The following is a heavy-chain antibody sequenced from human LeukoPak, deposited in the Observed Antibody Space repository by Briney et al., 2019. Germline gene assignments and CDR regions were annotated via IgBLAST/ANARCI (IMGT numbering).Heavy chain of an antibody. CDR3: ATVYYDFWSGYYTSYYFDY. J-gene: IGHJ4*02. CDR2: IYHSGST. CDR1: GYSISSGYY. D-gene: IGHD3-3*01. Sequence: SETLSLTCTVSGYSISSGYYWGWIRPPPGKGLEWIGSIYHSGSTYYNPSLKSRVTISVDTSKNQFSLKLSSVTAADTAVYYCATVYYDFWSGYYTSYYFDYWGQGTLVTVSS. V-gene: IGHV4-38-2*02.